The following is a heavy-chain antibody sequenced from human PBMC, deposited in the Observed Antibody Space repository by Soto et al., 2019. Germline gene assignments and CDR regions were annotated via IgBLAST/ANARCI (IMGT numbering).Heavy chain of an antibody. V-gene: IGHV3-21*01. CDR2: ISSSSSYI. CDR1: GFTFSSYS. J-gene: IGHJ6*02. Sequence: GGSLRLSCAASGFTFSSYSMNWVRQAPGKGLEWVSSISSSSSYIYYADSVKGRFTISRDNAKNSLYLQMNSLRAEDTAVYYCARDLESSQDYYYGMDVWGQGTTVTVSS. D-gene: IGHD3-3*01. CDR3: ARDLESSQDYYYGMDV.